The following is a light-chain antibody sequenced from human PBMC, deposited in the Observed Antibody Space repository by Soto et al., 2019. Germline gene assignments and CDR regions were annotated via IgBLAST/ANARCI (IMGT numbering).Light chain of an antibody. Sequence: EIVLTQSPGTLSLSPGERATLSCRASQSVSSSSLAWYQQKPGQAPRLLIYGASSRATGLPDRFSGSGSGTDFTLTISRLEPEDFAVFDCQQYGSSPYTFGQGNKLEIK. CDR3: QQYGSSPYT. CDR1: QSVSSSS. CDR2: GAS. V-gene: IGKV3-20*01. J-gene: IGKJ2*01.